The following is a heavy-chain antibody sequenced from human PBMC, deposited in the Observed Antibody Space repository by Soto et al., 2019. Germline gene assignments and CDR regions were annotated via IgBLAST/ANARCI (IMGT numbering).Heavy chain of an antibody. CDR3: AKSTEMIYFDY. CDR2: ISASSSNT. Sequence: GGSLRLSCAASGFTFSSYAMTWVRQAPGKGLEWVSTISASSSNTYYADSVKGRFTISRDNSRDTLYLQMNSLRGEDTAVYYCAKSTEMIYFDYWGQGTLVTVSS. J-gene: IGHJ4*02. CDR1: GFTFSSYA. V-gene: IGHV3-23*01. D-gene: IGHD1-26*01.